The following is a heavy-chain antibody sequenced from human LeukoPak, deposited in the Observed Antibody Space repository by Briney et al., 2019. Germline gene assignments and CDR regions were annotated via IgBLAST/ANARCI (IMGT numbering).Heavy chain of an antibody. CDR1: GFTFSNFG. V-gene: IGHV3-30*18. CDR3: AKQMAVDYFDY. CDR2: ISYDGKNE. D-gene: IGHD5-24*01. J-gene: IGHJ4*02. Sequence: GGSLRLSCAASGFTFSNFGMHWVRQAPGKGLEWVAVISYDGKNEYYTDSVKGRFTISRDNARNTVYLQMNSLKPEDTAVYYCAKQMAVDYFDYWGQGTLVTVSS.